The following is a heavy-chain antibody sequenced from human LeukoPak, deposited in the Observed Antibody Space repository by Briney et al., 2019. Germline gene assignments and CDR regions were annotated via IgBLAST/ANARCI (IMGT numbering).Heavy chain of an antibody. CDR2: ISAYNGNT. CDR3: ARVVSEVPLTYYYDSSGYYYSD. CDR1: GYTFTSYG. V-gene: IGHV1-18*01. Sequence: ASVKVSCKASGYTFTSYGISWVRQAPGQGLEWMGWISAYNGNTNYAQKLQGRVTMTTDTSTSTAYMELRSLRSDDTAVYYCARVVSEVPLTYYYDSSGYYYSDWGQGTLVTVSS. J-gene: IGHJ4*02. D-gene: IGHD3-22*01.